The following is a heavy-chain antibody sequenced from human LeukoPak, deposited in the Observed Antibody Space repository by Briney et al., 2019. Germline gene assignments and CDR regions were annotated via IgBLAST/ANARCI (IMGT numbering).Heavy chain of an antibody. D-gene: IGHD5-18*01. CDR3: ARVDTVMAYYFDL. CDR2: IYSGGTT. J-gene: IGHJ4*02. CDR1: GFTVSTNR. V-gene: IGHV3-53*04. Sequence: QPGGSLRLSCAASGFTVSTNRMTWVRQAPGKGLEWVSTIYSGGTTYYADSAMGRFTISRHNSRNTLYLQMNSLRAEDTAVYYCARVDTVMAYYFDLWGQGTLVTVSS.